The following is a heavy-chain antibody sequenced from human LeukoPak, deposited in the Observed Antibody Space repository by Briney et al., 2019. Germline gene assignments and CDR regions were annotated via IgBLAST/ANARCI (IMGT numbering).Heavy chain of an antibody. CDR2: IYYSGST. Sequence: SETLSLTCTVSGGSISSYYWSWIRQPPGKGLEWIGYIYYSGSTNYNPSLKSRVTISVDTSKNQFSLKLSSVTAADTAVYYCARHQSYGSGTYYAPFDNWGQGILVTVSS. V-gene: IGHV4-59*08. J-gene: IGHJ4*02. D-gene: IGHD3-10*01. CDR3: ARHQSYGSGTYYAPFDN. CDR1: GGSISSYY.